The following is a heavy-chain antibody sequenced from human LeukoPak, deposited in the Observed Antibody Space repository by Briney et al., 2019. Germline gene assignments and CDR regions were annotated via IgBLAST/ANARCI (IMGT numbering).Heavy chain of an antibody. Sequence: GGSLRLSCAASGFAFSSSVMSWVRQAPGKGLEWVSAISGSGAITYYADSVKGRFTISRDNSKNTLYLQMSSLRAEDTAVYYCAKDRVYGGDSYFDYWGQGTLVTVSS. CDR3: AKDRVYGGDSYFDY. D-gene: IGHD4-23*01. CDR1: GFAFSSSV. J-gene: IGHJ4*02. V-gene: IGHV3-23*01. CDR2: ISGSGAIT.